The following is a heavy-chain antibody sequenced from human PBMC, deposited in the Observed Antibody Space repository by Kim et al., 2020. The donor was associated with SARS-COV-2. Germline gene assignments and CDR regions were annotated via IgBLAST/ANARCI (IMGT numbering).Heavy chain of an antibody. CDR3: ARGGYYYGSGSYWDFDY. V-gene: IGHV4-59*09. J-gene: IGHJ4*02. D-gene: IGHD3-10*01. Sequence: RKSRVTISVDTSKNQFSLKLSSVTAADTAVYYCARGGYYYGSGSYWDFDYWGQGTLVTVSS.